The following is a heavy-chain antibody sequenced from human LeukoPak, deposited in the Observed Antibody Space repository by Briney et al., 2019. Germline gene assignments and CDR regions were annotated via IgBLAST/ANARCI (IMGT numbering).Heavy chain of an antibody. CDR1: GLTFTNAW. D-gene: IGHD4-17*01. V-gene: IGHV3-15*01. CDR3: TAEGRLDGDSVWLDP. J-gene: IGHJ5*02. CDR2: IKSKADDGTA. Sequence: GGSLRLSCASSGLTFTNAWMNWVRQAPGKGLEWVGRIKSKADDGTADYAAPVKGRFIISRDDSTNTLSLQIYSLKIEDTAVYYCTAEGRLDGDSVWLDPWGQGTLVSVSS.